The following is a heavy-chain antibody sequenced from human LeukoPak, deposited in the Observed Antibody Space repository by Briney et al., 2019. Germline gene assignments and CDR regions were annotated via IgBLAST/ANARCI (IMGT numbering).Heavy chain of an antibody. V-gene: IGHV4-38-2*02. CDR3: ARDSGDRGYRD. J-gene: IGHJ4*02. CDR1: GYSVSSGYY. CDR2: IYHSGST. Sequence: SETLSLTCTVSGYSVSSGYYWGWIRQPPGKGLEWIGSIYHSGSTYYSPSLKSRVTISLDMSKNQFSLKLNSVTAADTAVYYCARDSGDRGYRDWGQGTLVTVSS. D-gene: IGHD3-16*02.